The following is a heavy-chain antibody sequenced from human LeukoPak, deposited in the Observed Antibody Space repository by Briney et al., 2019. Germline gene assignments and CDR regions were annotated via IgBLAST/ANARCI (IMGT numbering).Heavy chain of an antibody. D-gene: IGHD3-10*01. J-gene: IGHJ4*02. CDR2: FDPEDGET. Sequence: ASVKVSCKVSGYTLTELSMHWVLQAPGKGLEWMGGFDPEDGETIYAQKFQGRVTMTEDTSTDTAYMELSSLRSEDTAVYYCATVPMVRGEGNYFDYWGQGTLVTVSS. CDR1: GYTLTELS. V-gene: IGHV1-24*01. CDR3: ATVPMVRGEGNYFDY.